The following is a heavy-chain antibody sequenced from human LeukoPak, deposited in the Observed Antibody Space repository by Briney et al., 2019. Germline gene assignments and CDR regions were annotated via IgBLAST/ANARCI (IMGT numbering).Heavy chain of an antibody. V-gene: IGHV1-2*02. J-gene: IGHJ5*02. CDR2: INPNSGGT. CDR3: ARDGGYNWKGYWFDP. CDR1: GYTFTGYY. D-gene: IGHD1-1*01. Sequence: ASVKVSCKASGYTFTGYYMHWVRQAPGQGLEWMGWINPNSGGTNYAQKFQGRVTMTRDTSISTAYMELSRLRSDDTAVYYCARDGGYNWKGYWFDPWGQGTLVTVSS.